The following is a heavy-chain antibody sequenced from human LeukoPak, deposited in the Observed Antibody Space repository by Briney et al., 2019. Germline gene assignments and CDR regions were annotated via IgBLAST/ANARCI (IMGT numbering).Heavy chain of an antibody. Sequence: GGSLRLSCAASGFTFSSYSMNWVRQAPGKGLEWVSSISSSSSYIYYADSVKGRFTISRDNAKNSLYLQMNSLRAEDTAVYYCARERGYSYGKTGGRYYYYMDVWGKGTTVTISS. V-gene: IGHV3-21*01. CDR2: ISSSSSYI. CDR3: ARERGYSYGKTGGRYYYYMDV. J-gene: IGHJ6*03. D-gene: IGHD5-18*01. CDR1: GFTFSSYS.